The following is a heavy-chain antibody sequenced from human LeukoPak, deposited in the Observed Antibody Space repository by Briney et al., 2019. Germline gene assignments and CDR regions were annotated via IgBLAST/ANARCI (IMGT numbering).Heavy chain of an antibody. CDR2: IYPGDSDT. J-gene: IGHJ6*02. Sequence: GESLKISCKGSGYSFTSYWIGWVRQMPGKGLEWMGIIYPGDSDTRYSPSFQGQVTISADKSIGTAYLQWSSLKASDTAMYYCARPNGQQLDYYGMDVWGQGTTVTVSS. D-gene: IGHD6-13*01. CDR1: GYSFTSYW. V-gene: IGHV5-51*01. CDR3: ARPNGQQLDYYGMDV.